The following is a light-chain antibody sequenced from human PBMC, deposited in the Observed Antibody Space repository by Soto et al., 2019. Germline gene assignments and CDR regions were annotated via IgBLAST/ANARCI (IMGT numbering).Light chain of an antibody. CDR3: RSWDSSLSAYV. Sequence: QSVLTQPPSVSAAAGQKVTISCSGSSSNIGGNSVSWYQQLPGTAPKLLIYDDDKRPSGIPDRFSGSKSGTSATLGITGFRTGDEADYYCRSWDSSLSAYVFGNGTKVTVL. CDR1: SSNIGGNS. V-gene: IGLV1-51*01. J-gene: IGLJ1*01. CDR2: DDD.